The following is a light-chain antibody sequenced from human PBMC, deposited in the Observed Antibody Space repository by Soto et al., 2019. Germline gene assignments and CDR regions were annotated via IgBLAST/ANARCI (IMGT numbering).Light chain of an antibody. CDR3: CSYASGGTYV. Sequence: QSVLTQPASVSGSPGQSVTVSCTGTSSDVGSSNLVSWYQQHPGKVPKLMIYEGNKRPSGVSNRFSGSKPGNTASLTISGLQAEDEADYYCCSYASGGTYVFGTGTKVTVL. J-gene: IGLJ1*01. CDR1: SSDVGSSNL. V-gene: IGLV2-23*01. CDR2: EGN.